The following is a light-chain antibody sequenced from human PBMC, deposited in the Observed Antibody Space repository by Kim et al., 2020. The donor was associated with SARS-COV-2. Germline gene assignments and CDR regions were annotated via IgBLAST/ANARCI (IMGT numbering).Light chain of an antibody. Sequence: QSALTQPASVSGSPGQSITISCTGTSSDVGGYNYVSWYQQHPGKAPKLMIYDVSKRPSGVSNRFSGSKSGNTASLTISGLQAEDEADYYCSSYISSSVVVFGGGTQLTVL. CDR3: SSYISSSVVV. CDR1: SSDVGGYNY. CDR2: DVS. V-gene: IGLV2-14*03. J-gene: IGLJ2*01.